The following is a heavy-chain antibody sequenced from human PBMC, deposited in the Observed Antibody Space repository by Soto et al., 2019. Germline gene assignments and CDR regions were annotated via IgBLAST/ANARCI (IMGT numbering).Heavy chain of an antibody. CDR3: ARDSTAFCTTSSCYPTYYHSYYMDV. Sequence: ASVKVSCKASGYTFTIYGISWVRQAPGQGLEWMGWISAYNGNTNYAQKLQGRVTMTTDTSTSTGYMELRSLRSDDTAVYYCARDSTAFCTTSSCYPTYYHSYYMDVWGKGTTVTVSS. J-gene: IGHJ6*03. D-gene: IGHD2-2*01. V-gene: IGHV1-18*01. CDR1: GYTFTIYG. CDR2: ISAYNGNT.